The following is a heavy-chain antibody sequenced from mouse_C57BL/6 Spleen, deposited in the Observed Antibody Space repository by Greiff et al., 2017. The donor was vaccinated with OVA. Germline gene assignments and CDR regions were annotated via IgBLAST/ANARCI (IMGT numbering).Heavy chain of an antibody. CDR2: ISGGGGNT. J-gene: IGHJ2*01. V-gene: IGHV5-9*01. CDR3: ARRELGYFDY. CDR1: GFTFSSYT. Sequence: DVMLVESGGGLVKPGGSLKLSCAASGFTFSSYTMSWVRQTPEKRLEWVATISGGGGNTYYPDSVKGRFTISRDNAKNTLYLQMSSLRSEDTALYYCARRELGYFDYWGQGTTLTVSS. D-gene: IGHD4-1*01.